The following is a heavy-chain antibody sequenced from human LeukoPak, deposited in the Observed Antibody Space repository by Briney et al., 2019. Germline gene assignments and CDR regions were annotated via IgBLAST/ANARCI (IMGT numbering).Heavy chain of an antibody. V-gene: IGHV3-74*01. Sequence: GRSLRLSCAASGFTFSSYWMHWVRQVPGKGLVWVARINPGGSSITYADSVKGRFAISRDNAKNSLYLQMNSLRAEDTAVYYCARGAVAGSPFDYWGQGTLVTVSS. J-gene: IGHJ4*02. CDR1: GFTFSSYW. CDR3: ARGAVAGSPFDY. D-gene: IGHD6-19*01. CDR2: INPGGSSI.